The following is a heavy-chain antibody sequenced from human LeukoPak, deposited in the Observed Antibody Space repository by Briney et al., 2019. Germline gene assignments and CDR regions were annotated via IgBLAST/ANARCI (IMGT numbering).Heavy chain of an antibody. CDR1: GFTFSSYS. D-gene: IGHD1-7*01. CDR2: ISSSSSYI. Sequence: GGSLRLSCAASGFTFSSYSMNWVRQAPGKGLEWVSSISSSSSYIYYADSVKGRFTISRDNAKNSLYLQMNSLRVEDTALYHCARKGLGGELGGFDSWGQGTLVTVSS. V-gene: IGHV3-21*04. CDR3: ARKGLGGELGGFDS. J-gene: IGHJ4*02.